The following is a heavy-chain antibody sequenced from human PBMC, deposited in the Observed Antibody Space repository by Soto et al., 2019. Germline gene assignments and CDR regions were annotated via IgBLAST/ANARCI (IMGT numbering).Heavy chain of an antibody. CDR1: GFTFSSYG. J-gene: IGHJ3*02. D-gene: IGHD3-22*01. CDR3: ARAHYYDSSGFNGAFDI. V-gene: IGHV3-30*03. CDR2: ISYDGSNK. Sequence: PGGSLRLSCAASGFTFSSYGMHWVRQAPGKGLEWVAVISYDGSNKYYADSVKGRVTISVDTSKNQFSLKLSSVTAADTAVYYCARAHYYDSSGFNGAFDIWGQGTMVTVSS.